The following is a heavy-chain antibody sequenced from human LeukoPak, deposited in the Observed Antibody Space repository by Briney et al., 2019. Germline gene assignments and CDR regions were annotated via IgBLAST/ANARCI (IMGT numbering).Heavy chain of an antibody. D-gene: IGHD2-2*01. CDR1: GFTFSSYA. J-gene: IGHJ6*03. Sequence: GGPLRLSCAASGFTFSSYAMSWVRQAPGKGLEWVSAISGSGGSTYYADSVKGRFTISRDNSKNTLYLQMNNLRAEDTAVYYCAKDVDIVVVPHYYYMDVWGKGTTVTVSS. V-gene: IGHV3-23*01. CDR3: AKDVDIVVVPHYYYMDV. CDR2: ISGSGGST.